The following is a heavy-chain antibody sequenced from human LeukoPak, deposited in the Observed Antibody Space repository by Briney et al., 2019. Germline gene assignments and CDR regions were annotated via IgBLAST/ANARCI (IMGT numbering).Heavy chain of an antibody. J-gene: IGHJ4*02. CDR3: ARSDNSGYDFPHFDY. Sequence: PGGSLRLSCAASGFTFSTYAVSWVRQAPGKGLEWVSGISVKYNRTYYADSVKGRFTISRDNSKNTLYLQMNSLRAEDTAVYYCARSDNSGYDFPHFDYWGQGTLVTVSS. CDR1: GFTFSTYA. CDR2: ISVKYNRT. V-gene: IGHV3-23*01. D-gene: IGHD5-12*01.